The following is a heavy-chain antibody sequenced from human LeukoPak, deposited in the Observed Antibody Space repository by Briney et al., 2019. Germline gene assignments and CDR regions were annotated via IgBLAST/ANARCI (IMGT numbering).Heavy chain of an antibody. V-gene: IGHV1-69*01. CDR2: IIPIFGPA. CDR1: GGTFSSYA. D-gene: IGHD3-22*01. J-gene: IGHJ3*02. Sequence: SVKVSCKASGGTFSSYAISWVRQAPGQGLEWMGGIIPIFGPANYAQKFQGRVTITADESTSTAYTELSSLRSEDTAVYYCARSYYYDSSMAFDIWGQGTMVTVSS. CDR3: ARSYYYDSSMAFDI.